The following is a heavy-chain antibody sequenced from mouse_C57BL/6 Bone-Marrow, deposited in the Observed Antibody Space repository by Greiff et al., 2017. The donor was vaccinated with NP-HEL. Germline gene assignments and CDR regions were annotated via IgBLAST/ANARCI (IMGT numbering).Heavy chain of an antibody. CDR1: GYTFTDYN. CDR3: ARSKDYYGSSYLSWCFDV. Sequence: EVQLQQSGPELVKPGASVKIPCKASGYTFTDYNMDWVKQSHGKSLEWIGDINPNNGGTIYNQKFKGKATLTVDKSSSTAYMELRSLTSEDTAVYYCARSKDYYGSSYLSWCFDVWGTGTTVTVSS. J-gene: IGHJ1*03. V-gene: IGHV1-18*01. CDR2: INPNNGGT. D-gene: IGHD1-1*01.